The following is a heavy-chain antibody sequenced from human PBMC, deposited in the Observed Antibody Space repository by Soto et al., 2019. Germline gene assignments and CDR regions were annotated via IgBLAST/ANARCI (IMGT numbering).Heavy chain of an antibody. D-gene: IGHD5-12*01. Sequence: SETLSLTCTVAGGSISSYYWSWIRQPPGKGLEWIGYIYYSGSTKYNPSLKSRVTMSVDTSKNQFSLKLISVTAADTAKYFCAREGNLGRWLQPLDFWGQGTLVTVSS. CDR2: IYYSGST. CDR1: GGSISSYY. J-gene: IGHJ4*02. CDR3: AREGNLGRWLQPLDF. V-gene: IGHV4-59*01.